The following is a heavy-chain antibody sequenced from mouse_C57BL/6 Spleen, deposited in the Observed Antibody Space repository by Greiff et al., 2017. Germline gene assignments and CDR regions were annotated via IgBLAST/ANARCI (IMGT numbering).Heavy chain of an antibody. CDR3: AGGSITTVVDAMDY. D-gene: IGHD1-1*01. V-gene: IGHV1-80*01. CDR2: IYPGDGDP. CDR1: GYAFRSYW. J-gene: IGHJ4*01. Sequence: QVQLQQSGAELVKPGASVKISCKASGYAFRSYWMNWVKQRPGKGLEWIGQIYPGDGDPNYNGKFKGKATLTADKSSSTAYMQLSRLTSEESAVYVGAGGSITTVVDAMDYWGQGTSVTVSS.